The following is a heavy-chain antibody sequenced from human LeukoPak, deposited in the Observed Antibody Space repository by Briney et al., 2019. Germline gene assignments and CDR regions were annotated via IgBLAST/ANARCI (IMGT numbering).Heavy chain of an antibody. Sequence: GASVKVSCKASGYTFTSYDINWVRQATGQGLEWMGWMNPNSGNTGYAQKFQGRVTITRNTSISTAYMELSRLRSDDTAVYYCARIAAAGRGYFQHWGQGTLVTVSS. CDR3: ARIAAAGRGYFQH. CDR1: GYTFTSYD. V-gene: IGHV1-8*03. D-gene: IGHD6-13*01. CDR2: MNPNSGNT. J-gene: IGHJ1*01.